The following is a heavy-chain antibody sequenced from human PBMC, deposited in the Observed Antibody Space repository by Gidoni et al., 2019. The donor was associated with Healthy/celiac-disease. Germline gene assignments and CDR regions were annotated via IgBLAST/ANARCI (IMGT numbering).Heavy chain of an antibody. CDR2: ISGSGGST. D-gene: IGHD1-26*01. CDR3: AKLQWELLSIRDAFDI. Sequence: EVQLLGSGGGLVQPGGSLRLSCAASGFTFSSYAISWVRHAPGKGLEWVSAISGSGGSTYYADSVKGRFTISRDNSKNTLYLQMNSLRAEDTAVYYCAKLQWELLSIRDAFDIWGQGTMVTVSS. V-gene: IGHV3-23*01. J-gene: IGHJ3*02. CDR1: GFTFSSYA.